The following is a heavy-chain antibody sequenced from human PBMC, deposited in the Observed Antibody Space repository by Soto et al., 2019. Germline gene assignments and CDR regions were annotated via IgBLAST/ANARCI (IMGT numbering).Heavy chain of an antibody. CDR3: ARLPNYVFWSGYYLPLPYY. V-gene: IGHV4-34*01. J-gene: IGHJ4*02. Sequence: SETLSLTCAVYGGSFSGYYWSWIRQPPGKGLEWIGEINHSGSTNYNPSLKSRVTISVDTSKNQFSLKLSSVTAADTAVYYCARLPNYVFWSGYYLPLPYYCGQGSLVTVSA. D-gene: IGHD3-3*01. CDR1: GGSFSGYY. CDR2: INHSGST.